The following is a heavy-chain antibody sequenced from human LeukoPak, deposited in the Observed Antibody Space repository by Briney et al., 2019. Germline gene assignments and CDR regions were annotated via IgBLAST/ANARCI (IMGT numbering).Heavy chain of an antibody. CDR2: ISYDGSNK. Sequence: QTGGSLRLSCAASGFTFSSYAMHWVRQAPGKGLEWVAVISYDGSNKYYADSVKGRFTISRDNSKNTLYLQMNSLRAEDTAVYYCAKGLQTLWWIIDYWGQGTLVTVSS. D-gene: IGHD2-21*01. CDR3: AKGLQTLWWIIDY. V-gene: IGHV3-30-3*01. CDR1: GFTFSSYA. J-gene: IGHJ4*02.